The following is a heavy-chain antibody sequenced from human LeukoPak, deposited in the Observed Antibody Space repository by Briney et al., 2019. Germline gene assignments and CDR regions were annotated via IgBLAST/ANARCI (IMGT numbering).Heavy chain of an antibody. CDR3: ARDPLTYYDFWSGVGAAFDI. Sequence: SETLSLTCTVSGGSISSSGYYWGWIRQPPGKGLEWIGSIYYSGSTYYNPSLKSRVTISVDTSKNQFSLKLSSVTAADTAVYYCARDPLTYYDFWSGVGAAFDIWGQGTMVTVSS. V-gene: IGHV4-39*07. CDR1: GGSISSSGYY. J-gene: IGHJ3*02. CDR2: IYYSGST. D-gene: IGHD3-3*01.